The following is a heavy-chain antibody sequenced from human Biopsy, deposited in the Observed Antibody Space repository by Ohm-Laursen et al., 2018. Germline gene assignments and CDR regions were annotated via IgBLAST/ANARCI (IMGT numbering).Heavy chain of an antibody. CDR2: IFYRGST. J-gene: IGHJ5*02. V-gene: IGHV4-39*01. Sequence: TLSLTWTVSGGSISNNNYYWGWIRQPPGKGLEWIGSIFYRGSTHYKPSLKSQVNISVDTSKNQFSLKLNSVTAADTAVYYCARDYDTSGYYYVSWGQGTLVTVSS. CDR3: ARDYDTSGYYYVS. D-gene: IGHD3-22*01. CDR1: GGSISNNNYY.